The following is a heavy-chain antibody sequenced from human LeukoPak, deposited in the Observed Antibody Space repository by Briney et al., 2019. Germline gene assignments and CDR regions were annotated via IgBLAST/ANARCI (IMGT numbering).Heavy chain of an antibody. Sequence: PSETQSLTCTVSGGSISSYYWSWIRQPPGKGLEWIGYIYTSGSTNYNPSLKSRVTISVDTSKNQFSLKLSSVTAADTAVYYCARLGDYWGQGTLVTVSS. J-gene: IGHJ4*02. CDR2: IYTSGST. V-gene: IGHV4-4*09. CDR3: ARLGDY. CDR1: GGSISSYY.